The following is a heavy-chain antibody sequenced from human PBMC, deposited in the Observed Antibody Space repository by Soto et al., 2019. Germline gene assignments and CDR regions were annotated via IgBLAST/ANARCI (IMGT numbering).Heavy chain of an antibody. CDR1: GFTFSSYA. J-gene: IGHJ6*02. D-gene: IGHD2-2*01. CDR2: IGASGTPT. V-gene: IGHV3-23*01. CDR3: ARYIPGVRYYGMDV. Sequence: EVQLLESGGGLVQPGGSLRLSCAASGFTFSSYAMKWVRQAPGQGLEWVPLIGASGTPTYYADSVKGRFTISRDNSGNTLFLEMYSLRADGTAVYYCARYIPGVRYYGMDVWGQGTTVTVSS.